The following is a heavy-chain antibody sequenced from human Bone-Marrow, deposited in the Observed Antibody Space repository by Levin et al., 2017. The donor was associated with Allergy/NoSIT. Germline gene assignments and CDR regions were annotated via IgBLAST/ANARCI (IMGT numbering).Heavy chain of an antibody. J-gene: IGHJ4*02. CDR3: AKHRRRDFDS. Sequence: SETLSLTCSVSGGSISSYDWSWIRQPPGKGLEWIGYISNSGITNYNPSLKSRVTMSVDTSKNQFSLKLTSVTAADTAVYYCAKHRRRDFDSWGQGTLVTVSS. CDR1: GGSISSYD. V-gene: IGHV4-59*01. CDR2: ISNSGIT.